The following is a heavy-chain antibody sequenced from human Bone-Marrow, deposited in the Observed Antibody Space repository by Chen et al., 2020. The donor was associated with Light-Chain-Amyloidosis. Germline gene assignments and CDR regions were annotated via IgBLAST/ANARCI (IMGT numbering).Heavy chain of an antibody. Sequence: EVQLVESGGGLVQPGGSLRLSCATAGYNFSSFGMSWVRQAPGKGLEWVSTVSGSTVSTYYAGAVKGRFIISRDNSKSTLYLQMSSLRAGDTAVYFLTWKGGYFDFWGQVSLVTVSS. CDR1: GYNFSSFG. J-gene: IGHJ4*02. CDR2: VSGSTVST. V-gene: IGHV3-23*04. D-gene: IGHD3-22*01. CDR3: TWKGGYFDF.